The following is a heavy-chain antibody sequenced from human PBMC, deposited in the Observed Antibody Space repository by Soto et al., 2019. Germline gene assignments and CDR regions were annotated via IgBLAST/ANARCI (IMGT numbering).Heavy chain of an antibody. CDR3: ARTKSNCSGGSCYASTFEY. J-gene: IGHJ4*02. CDR2: IYYSGST. CDR1: GGSISSGGYY. D-gene: IGHD2-15*01. Sequence: SETLSLTCTVSGGSISSGGYYWSWIRQHPGKGLEWIGYIYYSGSTYYNPSLKSRVTISVDTSKNQFSLKLSSVTAADTAVYYCARTKSNCSGGSCYASTFEYWGQGTLVTVSS. V-gene: IGHV4-31*03.